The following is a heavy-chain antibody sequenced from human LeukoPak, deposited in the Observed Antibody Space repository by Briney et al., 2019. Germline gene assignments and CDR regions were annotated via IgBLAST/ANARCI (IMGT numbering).Heavy chain of an antibody. CDR3: ARAPVSDWFDP. V-gene: IGHV1-2*06. CDR1: GYTFTRYY. Sequence: GASVKVSCKASGYTFTRYYMHWVRQPPGQGLEWMGRINPNSGDTDYAQKFQGRVTMTRDTSITTAYMDLSRLISDDTAVYYCARAPVSDWFDPWGQGTLVTVSS. CDR2: INPNSGDT. J-gene: IGHJ5*02. D-gene: IGHD6-25*01.